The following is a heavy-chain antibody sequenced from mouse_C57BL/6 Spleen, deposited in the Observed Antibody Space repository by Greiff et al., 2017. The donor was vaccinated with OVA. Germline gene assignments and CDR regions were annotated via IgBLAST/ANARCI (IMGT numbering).Heavy chain of an antibody. CDR1: GFTFSNYW. J-gene: IGHJ2*01. V-gene: IGHV6-3*01. CDR3: TGEEAAPFDY. D-gene: IGHD6-1*01. CDR2: LRLKSDNYAT. Sequence: DVQLQESGGGLVQPGGSMKLSCVASGFTFSNYWMNWVRQSPETGLEWVAQLRLKSDNYATHYAESVKGRFTISRDDSKSSVYLQMNNLRAEDTGIYYCTGEEAAPFDYWGQGTTRTVSS.